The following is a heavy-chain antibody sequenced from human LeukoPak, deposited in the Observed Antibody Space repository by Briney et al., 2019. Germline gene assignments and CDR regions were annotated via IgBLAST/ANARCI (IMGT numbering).Heavy chain of an antibody. CDR1: GYSLTSYW. CDR3: ARLVGSEKTFDY. Sequence: GESLKISCKGSGYSLTSYWIGWVRQMPGKGLEWMGIIYPGDSDTRYSPSFQGQVTISADKSASTASLQWSSLRASDTTMYYCARLVGSEKTFDYWGQGTLVTVSS. J-gene: IGHJ4*02. V-gene: IGHV5-51*01. D-gene: IGHD2-15*01. CDR2: IYPGDSDT.